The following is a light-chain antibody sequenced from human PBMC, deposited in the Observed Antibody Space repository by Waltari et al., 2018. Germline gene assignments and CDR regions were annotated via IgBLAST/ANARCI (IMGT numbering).Light chain of an antibody. CDR2: NTS. CDR1: QSVTGSF. Sequence: EIVLTQSPDTLSLSPGARATLSCRASQSVTGSFLAWYQQKPGQSPRLLIYNTSNRATGIPDRFSGSGSGTHFTLTISRLEPEDFAVYYCQQYGASPSFGGGTKVE. CDR3: QQYGASPS. J-gene: IGKJ4*01. V-gene: IGKV3-20*01.